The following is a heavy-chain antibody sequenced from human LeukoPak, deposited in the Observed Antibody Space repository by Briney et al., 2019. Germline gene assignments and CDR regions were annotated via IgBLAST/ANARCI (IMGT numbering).Heavy chain of an antibody. V-gene: IGHV4-59*01. J-gene: IGHJ4*02. CDR3: ASHRRSHGSEY. Sequence: SETLSLTCTISGASFEHYFWSWIRQPPGRGLEWIGYVYYSGSTDYSPSLKSRLTISADTSKNQFSLKLNSVTAADTAVYYCASHRRSHGSEYWGQGTLVTVSS. CDR1: GASFEHYF. D-gene: IGHD3-10*01. CDR2: VYYSGST.